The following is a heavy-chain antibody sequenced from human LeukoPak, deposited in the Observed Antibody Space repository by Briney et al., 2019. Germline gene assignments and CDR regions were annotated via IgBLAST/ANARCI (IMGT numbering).Heavy chain of an antibody. CDR1: GYVFASYG. CDR2: ITAYNGKT. J-gene: IGHJ4*02. Sequence: ASVKVSCKASGYVFASYGISWVRQAPGQGLERMGWITAYNGKTNYAQKFQGRLIMTTDTSTSTAYMELRSLRSDDTALYYCARDLGSGSYYVDYWGQGTPVTVSS. CDR3: ARDLGSGSYYVDY. D-gene: IGHD3-10*01. V-gene: IGHV1-18*01.